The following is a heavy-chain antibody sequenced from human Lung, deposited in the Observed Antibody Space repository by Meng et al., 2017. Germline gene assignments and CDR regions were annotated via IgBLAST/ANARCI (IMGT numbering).Heavy chain of an antibody. V-gene: IGHV1-2*06. J-gene: IGHJ4*02. CDR3: AKALGWGSSPDY. Sequence: QVQLVQSGADVKKPGASAKVPCKASGYTFTAYYTHWVRQAPGQGLEWMGRINPNSGGTNFAQKFQGRVIMTRDTSISTAYMELSSLGFDDTAVYYCAKALGWGSSPDYWGQGILVTVSS. CDR1: GYTFTAYY. CDR2: INPNSGGT. D-gene: IGHD2-21*01.